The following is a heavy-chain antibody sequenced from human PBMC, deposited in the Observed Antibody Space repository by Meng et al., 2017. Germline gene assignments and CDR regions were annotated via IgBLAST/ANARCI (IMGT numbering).Heavy chain of an antibody. Sequence: QVTLVQSGAEVKKPGASVKVSCKASGYTFTNNYMHWVRQAPGQGLEWMGIINPSGGSASYAQKFQGRVTMTRDTSTSTVYMELRSLRSEDTALYYCARAAGYRGAFDIWGLGTMVTVSS. CDR3: ARAAGYRGAFDI. CDR1: GYTFTNNY. J-gene: IGHJ3*02. CDR2: INPSGGSA. V-gene: IGHV1-46*01. D-gene: IGHD5-12*01.